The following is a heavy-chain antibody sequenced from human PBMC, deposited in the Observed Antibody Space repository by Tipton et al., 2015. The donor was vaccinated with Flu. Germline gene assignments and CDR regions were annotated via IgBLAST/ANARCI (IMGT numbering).Heavy chain of an antibody. J-gene: IGHJ4*02. Sequence: TLSLTCTVSGYSISSGYYWGWIRQPPGKGLEWIGSIYHSGSTYYSPSRKSRVTISVDTSKNQFSLKLSSVTAADTAVYYCARDVYYDFWSGYYLHPIFDYWGQGTLVTVSS. V-gene: IGHV4-38-2*02. CDR1: GYSISSGYY. D-gene: IGHD3-3*01. CDR3: ARDVYYDFWSGYYLHPIFDY. CDR2: IYHSGST.